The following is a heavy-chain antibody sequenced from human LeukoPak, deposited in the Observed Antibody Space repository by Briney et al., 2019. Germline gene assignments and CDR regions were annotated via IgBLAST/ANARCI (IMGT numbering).Heavy chain of an antibody. CDR3: ARHALRGNYRNWIQPFDL. V-gene: IGHV4-61*02. CDR2: IYTSGST. J-gene: IGHJ4*02. D-gene: IGHD3-22*01. CDR1: GGSISSGSYY. Sequence: SQTLSLTCTVSGGSISSGSYYWSWIRQPAGKGLEWIGRIYTSGSTNCNPSLKTRVTISIDTSKSQFSLKLSSVTAADTAVYYCARHALRGNYRNWIQPFDLWGPGTLVTVSS.